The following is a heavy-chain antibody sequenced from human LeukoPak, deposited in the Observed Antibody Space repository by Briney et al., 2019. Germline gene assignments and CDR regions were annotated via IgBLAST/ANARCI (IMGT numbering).Heavy chain of an antibody. D-gene: IGHD5-12*01. Sequence: GGSLRLSCAASGFTFSSYAMSWVRQAPGKGLEWVSAISGSGGSTYYADSVKGRFTISRDNSKNTLYLQMNSLRAEDTAVYYCAKDIVATFPYYYYGMDVWGQGTTVTVSS. J-gene: IGHJ6*02. CDR3: AKDIVATFPYYYYGMDV. CDR1: GFTFSSYA. V-gene: IGHV3-23*01. CDR2: ISGSGGST.